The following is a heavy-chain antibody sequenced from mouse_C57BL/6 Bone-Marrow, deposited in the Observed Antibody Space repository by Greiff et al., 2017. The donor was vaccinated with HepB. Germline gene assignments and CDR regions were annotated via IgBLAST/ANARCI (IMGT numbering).Heavy chain of an antibody. J-gene: IGHJ3*01. CDR1: GYSITSGYY. D-gene: IGHD2-12*01. V-gene: IGHV3-6*01. CDR3: AGDLRRSFAY. CDR2: ISYDGSN. Sequence: EVQLQQSGPGLVKPSQSLSLTCSVTGYSITSGYYWNWIRQFPGNKLEWMGYISYDGSNNYNPSLKNRISITRDTSKNQFFLKLNSVTTEDTATYYCAGDLRRSFAYWGQGTLVTVSA.